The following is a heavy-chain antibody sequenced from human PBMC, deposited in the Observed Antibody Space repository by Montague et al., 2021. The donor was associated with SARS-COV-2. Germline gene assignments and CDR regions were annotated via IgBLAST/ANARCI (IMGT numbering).Heavy chain of an antibody. CDR1: GGSTTSYH. CDR3: ARLTTVASEGGYFFDY. J-gene: IGHJ4*02. CDR2: IYYTGIT. D-gene: IGHD4-23*01. V-gene: IGHV4-59*01. Sequence: SETRSLTCSISGGSTTSYHWSWIRQPPGKGLEYIGHIYYTGITTYSPSLGSRVTISLDASKNQFSLMLSSVTAADTAVYYCARLTTVASEGGYFFDYWGQGALATVTS.